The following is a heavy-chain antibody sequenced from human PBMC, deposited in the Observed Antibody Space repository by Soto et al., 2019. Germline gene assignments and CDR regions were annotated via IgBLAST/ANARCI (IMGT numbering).Heavy chain of an antibody. V-gene: IGHV4-59*01. CDR3: ARDQGYGSGRLFDY. Sequence: QVQLQESGPGLVKPSETLSLTCTVSGGSISSYYWSWIRQPPGKGLEWIGYIYYSGSTNYNPSLKSRVSISVDTSKNQFSLKLSSVTAADTAVYYCARDQGYGSGRLFDYWGQGTLVTVSS. CDR1: GGSISSYY. J-gene: IGHJ4*02. CDR2: IYYSGST. D-gene: IGHD3-10*01.